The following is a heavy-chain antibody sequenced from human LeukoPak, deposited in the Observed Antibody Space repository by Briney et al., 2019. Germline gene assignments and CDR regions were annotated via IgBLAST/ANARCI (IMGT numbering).Heavy chain of an antibody. J-gene: IGHJ6*04. CDR3: AELGITMIGGV. CDR2: ISSSGSTI. D-gene: IGHD3-10*02. V-gene: IGHV3-11*04. Sequence: GGSLRLSCAASGLRFSDYYVSWIRQAPGKGLEWVSYISSSGSTIYYADSVKGRFTISRDNAKNSLYLQMNSLRAEDTAVYYCAELGITMIGGVWGKGTTVTIPS. CDR1: GLRFSDYY.